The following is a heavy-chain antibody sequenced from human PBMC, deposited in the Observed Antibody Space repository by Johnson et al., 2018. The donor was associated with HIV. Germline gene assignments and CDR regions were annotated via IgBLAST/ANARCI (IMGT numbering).Heavy chain of an antibody. CDR2: IGCSGSTF. J-gene: IGHJ3*02. V-gene: IGHV3-11*04. Sequence: QVQLVESGGGLVKPGGSLRLSCAASGFPFSDYYMSWIRQAPGKGLEWVSYIGCSGSTFYYADSVKGRFTISRDKAKNSLYLQMNRLRAEETAVYLCARHRAAGLGFRGGGVFDIWGQGTMVTVSS. D-gene: IGHD3-10*01. CDR1: GFPFSDYY. CDR3: ARHRAAGLGFRGGGVFDI.